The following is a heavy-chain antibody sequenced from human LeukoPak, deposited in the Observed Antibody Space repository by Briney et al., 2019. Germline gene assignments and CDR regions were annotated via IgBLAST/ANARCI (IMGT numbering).Heavy chain of an antibody. CDR1: GFTFSSYG. CDR3: ATEYCPNGVCRRYYFDY. Sequence: PGRSLRLSCAASGFTFSSYGMHWVRQAPGKGLEWVAFIRYDGSNKYYADSVKGRFTISRDNSKNRLYLQMNSLRAEDTAVYYCATEYCPNGVCRRYYFDYWGQGTLVTVSS. CDR2: IRYDGSNK. V-gene: IGHV3-30*02. J-gene: IGHJ4*02. D-gene: IGHD2-8*01.